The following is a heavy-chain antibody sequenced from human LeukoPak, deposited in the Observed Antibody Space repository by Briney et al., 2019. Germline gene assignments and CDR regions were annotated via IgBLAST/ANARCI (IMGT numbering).Heavy chain of an antibody. Sequence: GGSLRLSCAASGFTVSSNYMSWVRQAPGKGLEWVSVIYSGGSTYYADFVKGRFTISRDNSKNTLYLQMNSLRAEDTAVYYCARLVPAAMVYFDYWGQGTLVTVSS. CDR1: GFTVSSNY. V-gene: IGHV3-53*01. CDR3: ARLVPAAMVYFDY. D-gene: IGHD2-2*01. J-gene: IGHJ4*02. CDR2: IYSGGST.